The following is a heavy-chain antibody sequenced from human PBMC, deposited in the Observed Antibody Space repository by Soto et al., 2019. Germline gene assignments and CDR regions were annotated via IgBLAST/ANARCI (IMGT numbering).Heavy chain of an antibody. J-gene: IGHJ5*02. CDR2: ISYDGTDE. V-gene: IGHV3-30*03. CDR3: AREGGRLNWFDP. CDR1: GFTFSSYG. D-gene: IGHD2-15*01. Sequence: AGSLRLSCAASGFTFSSYGMHWVRQAPGKGLEWVAMISYDGTDEYYADSVKGRFTTSRDNAKNSLYLQMNSLRDEDTAVYYCAREGGRLNWFDPWGQGTLVTVSS.